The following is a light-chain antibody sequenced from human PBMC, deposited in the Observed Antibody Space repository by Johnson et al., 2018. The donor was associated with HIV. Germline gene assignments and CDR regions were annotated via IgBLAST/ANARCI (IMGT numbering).Light chain of an antibody. V-gene: IGLV1-51*01. CDR1: SSNIGNNY. Sequence: QSVLTQPPSVSAAPVQKVTISCSGSSSNIGNNYVSWYQQLPGTAPKLVIYDNNKRPSGIPDRFSGAKSGTTATLGITGLQNGDEADYYCGTWDSSLSSYVFGTGYKVTVL. CDR2: DNN. J-gene: IGLJ1*01. CDR3: GTWDSSLSSYV.